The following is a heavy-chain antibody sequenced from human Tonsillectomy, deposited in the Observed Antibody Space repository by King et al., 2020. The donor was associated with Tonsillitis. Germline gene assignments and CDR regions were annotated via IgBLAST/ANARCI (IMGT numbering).Heavy chain of an antibody. J-gene: IGHJ5*02. CDR3: ARDHCSSTSCYNWFDP. CDR1: GYTFTSYG. D-gene: IGHD2-2*01. Sequence: QLVQSGAEVKKPGASVKVSCKASGYTFTSYGISWVRQAPGQGLEWMGWISGHNVNTKYAQKVQGRVTMTTDTSTSTAYMELRSLRSDDTAVYYCARDHCSSTSCYNWFDPWGQGTLVTVSS. V-gene: IGHV1-18*01. CDR2: ISGHNVNT.